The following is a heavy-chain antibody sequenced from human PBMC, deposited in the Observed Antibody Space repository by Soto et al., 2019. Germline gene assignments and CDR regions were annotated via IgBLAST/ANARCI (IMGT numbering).Heavy chain of an antibody. Sequence: GGSLRLSCAASGFTFSSYAMTWVRQAPGKGLEWISSISDGGDGSYYADSVKGRFTLSRDNSKNTLSLQMNSLRADDTAVYYWAKGGIGRAPGLEYWGQGTLVTVSS. CDR2: ISDGGDGS. CDR1: GFTFSSYA. V-gene: IGHV3-23*01. CDR3: AKGGIGRAPGLEY. D-gene: IGHD2-21*01. J-gene: IGHJ4*02.